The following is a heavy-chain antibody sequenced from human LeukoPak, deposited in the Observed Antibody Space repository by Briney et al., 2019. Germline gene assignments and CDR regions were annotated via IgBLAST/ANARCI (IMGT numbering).Heavy chain of an antibody. V-gene: IGHV3-15*01. J-gene: IGHJ4*02. Sequence: PGESLRLSCVLSGLTFSDAWMSWVRQAPGKGLEWVGRIRNDRITDYAAPVQGRFSISRDNSKNTFYLQMNSLRTEDTGMYFCTWRVTIFTFDYWGQGPLVTASS. D-gene: IGHD3-3*01. CDR3: TWRVTIFTFDY. CDR1: GLTFSDAW. CDR2: IRNDRIT.